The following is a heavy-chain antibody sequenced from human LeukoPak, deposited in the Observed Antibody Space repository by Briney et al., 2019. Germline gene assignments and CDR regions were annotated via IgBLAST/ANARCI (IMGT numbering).Heavy chain of an antibody. D-gene: IGHD6-13*01. J-gene: IGHJ5*02. Sequence: SETLSLTCTVSGGSISSYYWSWIRQPPGKGLEWIGYIYYSGSTNYNPSLKSRVTISVDTSKNQFSLKLSSVTAADTAVYYCARTNLIAAAGRGWFDPWGQGTLVTVSS. CDR2: IYYSGST. CDR1: GGSISSYY. CDR3: ARTNLIAAAGRGWFDP. V-gene: IGHV4-59*01.